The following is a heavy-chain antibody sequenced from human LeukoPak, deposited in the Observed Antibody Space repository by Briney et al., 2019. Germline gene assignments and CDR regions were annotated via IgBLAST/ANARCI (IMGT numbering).Heavy chain of an antibody. CDR1: GFIFSSYS. CDR2: ISSSSTYI. CDR3: ARDRDMVLPPAGLDV. D-gene: IGHD2-8*01. Sequence: GGSLRLSCAASGFIFSSYSINWVRQAPGKGLEWVSFISSSSTYIYYADSVKGRFTVSRDNAKNSLYLQTNSLRAEDTAVYYCARDRDMVLPPAGLDVWGRGATVTVSS. V-gene: IGHV3-21*01. J-gene: IGHJ6*04.